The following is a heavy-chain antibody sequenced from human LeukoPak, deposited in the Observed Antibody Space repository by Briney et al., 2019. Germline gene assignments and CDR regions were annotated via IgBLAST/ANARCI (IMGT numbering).Heavy chain of an antibody. CDR2: ISSYNGNT. CDR3: ARGGGIVRGTSAFDI. D-gene: IGHD1-26*01. Sequence: ASVKLSCKASGYTFTSYGIIWGRQAPGHGLEWMGWISSYNGNTNYAQKFQGRVTMTTDTSTSTAYMVKRSLVSAEPTVDYCARGGGIVRGTSAFDIWGQGTMVTVSS. CDR1: GYTFTSYG. V-gene: IGHV1-18*01. J-gene: IGHJ3*02.